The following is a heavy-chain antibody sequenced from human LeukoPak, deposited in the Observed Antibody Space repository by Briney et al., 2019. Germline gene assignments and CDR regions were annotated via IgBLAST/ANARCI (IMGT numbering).Heavy chain of an antibody. V-gene: IGHV4-38-2*02. D-gene: IGHD6-6*01. CDR3: ARVGSIASRRFDP. J-gene: IGHJ5*02. CDR2: FYHGGST. CDR1: GYFISSGFF. Sequence: SETLSLTCTVSGYFISSGFFWGWIRQSPGKGLEWIGIFYHGGSTYYNPSLKSRVSMSVDRSKNQFSLKLTSLTAADTAVYYCARVGSIASRRFDPWGQGTLVTVSS.